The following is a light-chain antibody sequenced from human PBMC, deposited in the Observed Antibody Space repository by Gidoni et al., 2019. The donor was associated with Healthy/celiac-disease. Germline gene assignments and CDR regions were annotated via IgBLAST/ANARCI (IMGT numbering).Light chain of an antibody. Sequence: EIVMSQSPATLSVSPGERATLPCRASQSVSSNLAWYQQKPGQAPRLLIYGASTRATGIPARFSGSGSGTEFTLTISSLQSEDFAVYYCQQYNNWPGTFXQXTKLEIK. CDR2: GAS. J-gene: IGKJ2*02. V-gene: IGKV3-15*01. CDR1: QSVSSN. CDR3: QQYNNWPGT.